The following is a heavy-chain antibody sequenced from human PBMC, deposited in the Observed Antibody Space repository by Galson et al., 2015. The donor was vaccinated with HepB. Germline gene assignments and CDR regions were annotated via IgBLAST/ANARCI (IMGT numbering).Heavy chain of an antibody. CDR3: ARQKNFGSTGYYRSKFGMDV. CDR1: GGPIGSNY. Sequence: SEPLSLTCTVSGGPIGSNYWSWIRQPPGKGLEWIGYIYYSGSTNYNPSLKSRVSMSVDRSKNQFSLKLSSVTAADTAVYYCARQKNFGSTGYYRSKFGMDVWGQGTTVIVSS. CDR2: IYYSGST. J-gene: IGHJ6*02. D-gene: IGHD3-22*01. V-gene: IGHV4-59*08.